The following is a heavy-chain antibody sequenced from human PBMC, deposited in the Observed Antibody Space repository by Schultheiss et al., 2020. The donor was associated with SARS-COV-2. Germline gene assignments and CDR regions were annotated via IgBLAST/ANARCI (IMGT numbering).Heavy chain of an antibody. D-gene: IGHD5-18*01. Sequence: SGPTLVKPTQTLTLTCTFSGFSLSTSGMCVSWIRQPPGKALEWLALIYWDDDKRYSPSLKTRLTISKDTSKNQVVLTMTNMDPVDTATYYCARMGGYSYGYAFDYWGQGNLVTVSS. V-gene: IGHV2-70*01. CDR2: IYWDDDK. CDR1: GFSLSTSGMC. CDR3: ARMGGYSYGYAFDY. J-gene: IGHJ4*02.